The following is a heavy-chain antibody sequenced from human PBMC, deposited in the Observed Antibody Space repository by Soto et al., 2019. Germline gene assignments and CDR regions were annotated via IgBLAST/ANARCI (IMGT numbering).Heavy chain of an antibody. J-gene: IGHJ4*02. CDR3: AKSRTSGWGEFDY. CDR1: GFTFSSYA. CDR2: ISGSGGST. D-gene: IGHD6-19*01. Sequence: GGSLRLSCAASGFTFSSYAMSWVRQAPGKGLEWVSAISGSGGSTYSADSVKGRFTISRDNSKNTMYLQVNSLRAEDTAVYYCAKSRTSGWGEFDYWGQGTLVTVSS. V-gene: IGHV3-23*01.